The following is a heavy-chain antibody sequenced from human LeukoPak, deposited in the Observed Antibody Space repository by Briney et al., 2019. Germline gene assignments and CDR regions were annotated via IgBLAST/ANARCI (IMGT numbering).Heavy chain of an antibody. CDR1: GYTFSDYY. D-gene: IGHD2-2*01. J-gene: IGHJ4*02. V-gene: IGHV1-2*02. CDR3: ARVVGLQDIVVVPAAVLFDY. Sequence: GASVKVSCKASGYTFSDYYMHWVRQAPGQGLEWMGWINPLSGGTNYAQKFQGRVTMTRDTSISTAYMELSRLISGDTAVYYRARVVGLQDIVVVPAAVLFDYWGQGTLVTVSS. CDR2: INPLSGGT.